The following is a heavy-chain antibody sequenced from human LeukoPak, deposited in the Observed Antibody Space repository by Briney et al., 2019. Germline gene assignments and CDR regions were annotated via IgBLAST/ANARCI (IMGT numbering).Heavy chain of an antibody. Sequence: PSQTLSLTCTVSGGSISSGSYYWRWIRQPAGKGLEWIGRIYTSGSTNYNPSLKSRVTISVDTSKNQFSLKLSSVTAADTAVYYCARSTDSSGYYQRYFDYWGQGTLVTVSS. D-gene: IGHD3-22*01. CDR1: GGSISSGSYY. J-gene: IGHJ4*02. CDR2: IYTSGST. V-gene: IGHV4-61*02. CDR3: ARSTDSSGYYQRYFDY.